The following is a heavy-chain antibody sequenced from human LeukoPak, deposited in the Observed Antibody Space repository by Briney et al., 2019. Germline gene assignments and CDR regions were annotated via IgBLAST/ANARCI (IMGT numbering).Heavy chain of an antibody. CDR3: AKDRSDSSRWYAGSH. CDR2: ISDTGVST. CDR1: GFTFSSYA. V-gene: IGHV3-23*01. J-gene: IGHJ4*02. Sequence: GGSLRLSCAASGFTFSSYAMSWVRQVPGEGLEWVAAISDTGVSTHYADSVKGRFTISRDNSKNTLYLQMNSLRVEDTAVYYCAKDRSDSSRWYAGSHWGQGTLVTVSS. D-gene: IGHD6-13*01.